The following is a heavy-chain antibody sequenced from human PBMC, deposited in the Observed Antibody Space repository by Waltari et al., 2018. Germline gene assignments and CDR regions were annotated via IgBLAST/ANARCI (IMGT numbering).Heavy chain of an antibody. CDR2: INCDGSSI. CDR3: ARNQGLYGSGSIKPGAFDL. J-gene: IGHJ3*01. Sequence: EVQLVESGGRVVRPGESLRVSCAASGLLFGNFGMIWVRQVTGKGLEWVSAINCDGSSIGYLESVKGRFIISRDNAKDSVYLEMHSLRAEDTALYYCARNQGLYGSGSIKPGAFDLWGQGTMVTVSS. CDR1: GLLFGNFG. D-gene: IGHD3-10*01. V-gene: IGHV3-20*04.